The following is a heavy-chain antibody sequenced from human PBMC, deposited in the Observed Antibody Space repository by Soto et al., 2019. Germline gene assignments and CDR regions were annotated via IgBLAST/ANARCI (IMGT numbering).Heavy chain of an antibody. CDR1: GGTFSSYT. J-gene: IGHJ3*02. D-gene: IGHD6-19*01. CDR3: ARDSRTQWLGFGAGFDI. Sequence: QVQLVQSGAEVKKPGSSVKVSCKASGGTFSSYTISWVRQAPGQGLEWMGRIIPILGIANYAQKFQGRVTITADKSTITAYMELSSLRSEDTAVYYCARDSRTQWLGFGAGFDIWGQGTMVTVSS. V-gene: IGHV1-69*08. CDR2: IIPILGIA.